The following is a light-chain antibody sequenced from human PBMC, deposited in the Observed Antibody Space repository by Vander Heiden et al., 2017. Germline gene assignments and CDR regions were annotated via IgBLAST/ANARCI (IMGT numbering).Light chain of an antibody. CDR2: DAS. J-gene: IGKJ5*01. V-gene: IGKV3-11*01. Sequence: EIVLTQSPATLSLSPGERATLSCRASQSVSSYLAWYQQKPGQAPRLLIYDASNRATSIPARFSGSGYGTDFTLTISSREPEDFAVYYCQQRSNWPPITFGQGTRLEIK. CDR3: QQRSNWPPIT. CDR1: QSVSSY.